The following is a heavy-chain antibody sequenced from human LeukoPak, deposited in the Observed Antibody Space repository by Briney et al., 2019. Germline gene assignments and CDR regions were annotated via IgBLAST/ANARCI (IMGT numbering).Heavy chain of an antibody. CDR2: INPNSGGT. CDR3: ARGGLAAAGTFDY. Sequence: ASVKVSCKASGYTFTGHYMHWVRQAPGQGLEWMGWINPNSGGTNYAQKFQGWVTMTRDTSISTAYMELSRLRSDDTAVYYCARGGLAAAGTFDYWGQGTLVTVSS. V-gene: IGHV1-2*04. D-gene: IGHD6-13*01. CDR1: GYTFTGHY. J-gene: IGHJ4*02.